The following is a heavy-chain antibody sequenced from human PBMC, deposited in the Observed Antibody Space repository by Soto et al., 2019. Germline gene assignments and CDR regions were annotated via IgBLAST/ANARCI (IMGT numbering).Heavy chain of an antibody. CDR3: ARAPRNYDFWSGSSYFDI. J-gene: IGHJ3*02. D-gene: IGHD3-3*01. V-gene: IGHV3-74*01. CDR1: GFTFSSYW. CDR2: INSDGSST. Sequence: GGSLRLSCAASGFTFSSYWMHWVRQAPGKGLVWVSRINSDGSSTSYADSVKGRFTISRDNAKNTLYLQMNSLRAEDTAVYYCARAPRNYDFWSGSSYFDIWGQGTMVTVSS.